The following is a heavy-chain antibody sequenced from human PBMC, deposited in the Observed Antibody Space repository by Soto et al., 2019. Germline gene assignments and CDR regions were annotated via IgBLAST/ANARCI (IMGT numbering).Heavy chain of an antibody. CDR2: INPDNGGT. V-gene: IGHV1-2*02. Sequence: QVQLVQSGAEVKKSGASVKVSCKASGYTFTGHYRYWVRQAPGQGLEWMGWINPDNGGTSYAQKFQGRVTMTTDTSINTAYMELSRLRSDDTAVYYCAREVGKVGYSSSSCDYWGQGSLVTVST. J-gene: IGHJ4*02. CDR1: GYTFTGHY. CDR3: AREVGKVGYSSSSCDY. D-gene: IGHD6-6*01.